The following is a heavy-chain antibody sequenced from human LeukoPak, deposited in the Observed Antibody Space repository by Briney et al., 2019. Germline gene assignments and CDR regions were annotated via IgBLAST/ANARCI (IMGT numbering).Heavy chain of an antibody. CDR1: GGTFSSYA. CDR2: IIPIFGTA. J-gene: IGHJ6*03. V-gene: IGHV1-69*13. CDR3: ATRPTIFYAYYYMDV. D-gene: IGHD3-3*01. Sequence: GASVKVSCKASGGTFSSYAISWVRQAPGQGLEWMGGIIPIFGTANYAQKFQGRVTITADESTSTAYMELSSLRSEDTAVYYCATRPTIFYAYYYMDVWGKGTTVTVSS.